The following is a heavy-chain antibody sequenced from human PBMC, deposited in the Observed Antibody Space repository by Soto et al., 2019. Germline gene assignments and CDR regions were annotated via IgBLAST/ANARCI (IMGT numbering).Heavy chain of an antibody. CDR1: GGSIGGYY. D-gene: IGHD2-21*02. Sequence: SETLSLTCTVSGGSIGGYYWSWIRQPPGKGLEWIGYMYNTGSTVYNPSFKSRVTISVDTSKNQFSLKLNSVTAADTAVYYCARDLWGYCGTDCYPLDVWGQGTTVTVSS. J-gene: IGHJ6*02. CDR2: MYNTGST. V-gene: IGHV4-59*01. CDR3: ARDLWGYCGTDCYPLDV.